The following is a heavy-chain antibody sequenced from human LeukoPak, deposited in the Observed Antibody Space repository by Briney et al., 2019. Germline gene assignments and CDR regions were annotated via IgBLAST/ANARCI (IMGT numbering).Heavy chain of an antibody. J-gene: IGHJ3*02. D-gene: IGHD2-2*01. CDR2: IIPIFGTA. CDR1: GGTFSSYA. CDR3: ARIGYCSSTSCLGDAFDI. Sequence: ASVKVSCKASGGTFSSYAIRWVRQAPGQGLEWMGGIIPIFGTANYAQKFQGRVTITADESTSTAYMELSSLRSEDTAVYYCARIGYCSSTSCLGDAFDIWGQGTMVTVSS. V-gene: IGHV1-69*13.